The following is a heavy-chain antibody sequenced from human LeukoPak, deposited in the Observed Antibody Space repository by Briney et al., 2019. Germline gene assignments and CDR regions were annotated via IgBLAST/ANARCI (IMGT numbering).Heavy chain of an antibody. CDR2: IWYDGSNK. D-gene: IGHD3-10*01. J-gene: IGHJ4*02. V-gene: IGHV3-33*01. CDR1: GFSFSTYG. CDR3: ARASGPFDY. Sequence: GGSLRLSCAASGFSFSTYGMHWVRQAPGKGLEWMAVIWYDGSNKYYADSVKGRFTISRDNSKNTLYLQMNSLRAEDTALYYCARASGPFDYRGQGTLVTVSS.